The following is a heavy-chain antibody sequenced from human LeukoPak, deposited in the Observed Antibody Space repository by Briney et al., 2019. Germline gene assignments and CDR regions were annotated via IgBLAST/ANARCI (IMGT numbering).Heavy chain of an antibody. V-gene: IGHV3-33*06. Sequence: GGSLRLSCAASGLTFSSYGMHWVRQAPGKGLEWVAVIWYDGSNKYYADSVKGRFTISRDNSKNTLHLQMNSLRAEDTAVYYCAKATSHYYDSSGSFDYWGQGTLVTVSS. J-gene: IGHJ4*02. D-gene: IGHD3-22*01. CDR2: IWYDGSNK. CDR3: AKATSHYYDSSGSFDY. CDR1: GLTFSSYG.